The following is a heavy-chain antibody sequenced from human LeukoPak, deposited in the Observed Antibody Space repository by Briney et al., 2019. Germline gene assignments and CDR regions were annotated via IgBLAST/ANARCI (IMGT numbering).Heavy chain of an antibody. CDR2: IYTSGST. CDR3: AGDTDSSGWYGVLDY. CDR1: GYSISSGYY. D-gene: IGHD6-19*01. J-gene: IGHJ4*02. V-gene: IGHV4-4*07. Sequence: SETLSLTCTVSGYSISSGYYWGWIRQPAGKGLEWIGRIYTSGSTNYNPSLKSRVTMSVDTSKNQFSLKLSSVTAADTAVYYCAGDTDSSGWYGVLDYWGQGTLVTVSS.